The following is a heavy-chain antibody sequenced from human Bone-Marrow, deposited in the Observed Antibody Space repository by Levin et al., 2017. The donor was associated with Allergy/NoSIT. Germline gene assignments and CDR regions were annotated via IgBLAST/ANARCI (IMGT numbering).Heavy chain of an antibody. CDR2: ISVYNGNT. D-gene: IGHD6-19*01. J-gene: IGHJ5*02. CDR3: ARDPLAFSLGWYNWIDP. V-gene: IGHV1-18*01. Sequence: ASVKVSCKASGYTFTSHGISWVRQAPGQGLEWMGWISVYNGNTNYAQKFQGRVTMTTDTSTSTAYMELRSLRSDDTAVYYCARDPLAFSLGWYNWIDPCGQGTLVTVSS. CDR1: GYTFTSHG.